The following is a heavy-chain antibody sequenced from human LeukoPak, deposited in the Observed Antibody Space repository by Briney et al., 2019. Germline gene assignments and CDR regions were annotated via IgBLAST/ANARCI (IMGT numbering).Heavy chain of an antibody. Sequence: GGSLRLSCAASGFTFSSYWMHWVRPAPGNGLVWVSHIVSDATTTSYADSVKGRSTISRDNAKNTLYLQMNSLRAEDTAVYYCAREALRFPLFDPWGQGTLVTVSS. CDR2: IVSDATTT. CDR1: GFTFSSYW. V-gene: IGHV3-74*01. CDR3: AREALRFPLFDP. D-gene: IGHD3-3*01. J-gene: IGHJ5*02.